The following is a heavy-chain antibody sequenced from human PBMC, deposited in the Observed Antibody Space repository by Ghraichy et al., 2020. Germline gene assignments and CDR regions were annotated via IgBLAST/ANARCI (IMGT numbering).Heavy chain of an antibody. Sequence: SVKVSCKASGGSFNRYAISWVRQAPGQGLEGMGRVIPPLDRINYAPKFQGRVTITADKATNTAYMELKSLRSDDTAVYYCTRVAPGELWIHDTMDVWGQGTTVTVAS. J-gene: IGHJ6*02. CDR3: TRVAPGELWIHDTMDV. D-gene: IGHD3-16*01. CDR2: VIPPLDRI. V-gene: IGHV1-69*04. CDR1: GGSFNRYA.